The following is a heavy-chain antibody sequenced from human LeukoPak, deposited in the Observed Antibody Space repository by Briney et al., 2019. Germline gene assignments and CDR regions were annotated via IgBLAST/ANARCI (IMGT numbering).Heavy chain of an antibody. J-gene: IGHJ4*02. CDR1: GGSFSGYY. V-gene: IGHV4-34*01. Sequence: PSETLSLTCAVYGGSFSGYYWSWIRQPPGKGLEWIGEINHSGSTNYNPSLKSRVTISVDTSKNQFSLKLSSVTAADTAVYYCARRMGSSCKRCAFFDYWGQGTLVTVSS. D-gene: IGHD6-13*01. CDR3: ARRMGSSCKRCAFFDY. CDR2: INHSGST.